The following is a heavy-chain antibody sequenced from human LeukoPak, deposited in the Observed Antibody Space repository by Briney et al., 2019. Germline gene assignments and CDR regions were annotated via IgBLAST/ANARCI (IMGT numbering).Heavy chain of an antibody. CDR3: ARRSIIGSSLFYY. D-gene: IGHD5/OR15-5a*01. J-gene: IGHJ4*02. CDR1: GYNFSNYW. Sequence: GASLSISCKGFGYNFSNYWIGWARQLPGKGLEWMGIIYPDDSDTRYSPSFEGQVTVSAAKSISTAYLQWSSLKTADTAMYYCARRSIIGSSLFYYWGEGGLIGVSS. CDR2: IYPDDSDT. V-gene: IGHV5-51*01.